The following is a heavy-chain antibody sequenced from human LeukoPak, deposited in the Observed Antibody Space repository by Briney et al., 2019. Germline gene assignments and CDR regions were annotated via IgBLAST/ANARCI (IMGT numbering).Heavy chain of an antibody. J-gene: IGHJ4*02. CDR3: AREVSEQGGVDY. Sequence: GGSLRLSCAASGFTFSSYSMNWVRQAPGRGLEWVSSISSSSSYIYYADSVKGRFTISRDNAKNSLYLQMNSLRAEDTAVYYCAREVSEQGGVDYWGQGTLVTVSS. CDR1: GFTFSSYS. D-gene: IGHD6-13*01. V-gene: IGHV3-21*01. CDR2: ISSSSSYI.